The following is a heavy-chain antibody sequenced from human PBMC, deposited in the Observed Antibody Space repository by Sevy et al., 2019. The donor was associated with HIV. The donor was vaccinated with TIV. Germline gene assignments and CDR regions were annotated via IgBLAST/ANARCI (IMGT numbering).Heavy chain of an antibody. CDR3: AKDFTGYNGMDV. CDR2: ISYDGRNK. J-gene: IGHJ6*02. CDR1: GIIFTTSG. D-gene: IGHD3-9*01. V-gene: IGHV3-30*18. Sequence: GGPLRLSCAVPGIIFTTSGMHWVRQAPGKGLEWVAVISYDGRNKFYGDSVKGRFTISRDNSKNILYLQMNSLRAEDTAVYYCAKDFTGYNGMDVWGQGTMVTVSS.